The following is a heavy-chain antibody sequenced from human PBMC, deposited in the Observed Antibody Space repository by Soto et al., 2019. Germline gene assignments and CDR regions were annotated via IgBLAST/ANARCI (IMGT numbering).Heavy chain of an antibody. V-gene: IGHV1-18*04. Sequence: QGQLVQSGAEVKKPGASVKVSCKASGYTFNKYSISWVRQAPGQGLEWMGWISASNGNTDFAQKFQGRVTMAIDTSTSTAYMELRSLRSDDTAVFYCTRGHGDFAGDFDYWGQGNLVTVSS. J-gene: IGHJ4*02. CDR2: ISASNGNT. D-gene: IGHD4-17*01. CDR3: TRGHGDFAGDFDY. CDR1: GYTFNKYS.